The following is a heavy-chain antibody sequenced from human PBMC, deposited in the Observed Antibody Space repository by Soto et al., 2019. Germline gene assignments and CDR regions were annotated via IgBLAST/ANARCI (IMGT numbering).Heavy chain of an antibody. CDR3: AREQQGRLYYYYGMDV. CDR1: GYTFTSYG. J-gene: IGHJ6*02. CDR2: ISSYNGNT. Sequence: QIQLVQSGAEVKKPGASVKVSCKASGYTFTSYGISWVRQAPGQGLEWMGWISSYNGNTNYEESLQGRVTMTTDTSTSTAYMELRSLRSDDTAVYYCAREQQGRLYYYYGMDVWGQGTTVTVSS. D-gene: IGHD6-13*01. V-gene: IGHV1-18*01.